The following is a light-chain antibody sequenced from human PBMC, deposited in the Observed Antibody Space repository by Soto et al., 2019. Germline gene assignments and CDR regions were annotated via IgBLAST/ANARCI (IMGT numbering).Light chain of an antibody. CDR1: SSDICGYNY. V-gene: IGLV2-14*01. J-gene: IGLJ2*01. CDR3: SSYTSRTTFVI. Sequence: QSALTQPASVSGSPGQSITISCTGTSSDICGYNYVSWYQHYPGKVPKLMIYEVSNRPSGVSNRFSGSMSGNTASLTISGLQAEDEADYHCSSYTSRTTFVIFGRGTKLTVL. CDR2: EVS.